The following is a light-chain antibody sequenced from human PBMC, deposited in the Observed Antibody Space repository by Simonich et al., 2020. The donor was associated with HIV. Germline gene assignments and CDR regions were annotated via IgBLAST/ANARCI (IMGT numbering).Light chain of an antibody. CDR2: EDN. CDR1: SGSIASKY. Sequence: NFILTQPHSVSESPGQTVIISCTRSSGSIASKYVQWYQQRPGSSPTTVIYEDNQRPSGVPDRFSGSIDSSSNSASLTISGLKTEDEADYYCQSYDSSNWVFGGGTKLTVL. V-gene: IGLV6-57*01. J-gene: IGLJ3*02. CDR3: QSYDSSNWV.